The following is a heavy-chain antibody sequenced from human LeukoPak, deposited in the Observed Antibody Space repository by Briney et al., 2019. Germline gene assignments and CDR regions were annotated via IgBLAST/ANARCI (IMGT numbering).Heavy chain of an antibody. J-gene: IGHJ4*02. D-gene: IGHD3-3*01. CDR1: GFTLSSFAM. V-gene: IGHV4-4*02. Sequence: PGGSLRLSCAASGFTLSSFAMTWVRQPPGKGLEWIGEVHLDGRTNYNPSLKSRLIMSVDLPENHISLKLTSVTAADTAVYYCAREGGFYRPLDYSGQGTLVTVSS. CDR3: AREGGFYRPLDY. CDR2: VHLDGRT.